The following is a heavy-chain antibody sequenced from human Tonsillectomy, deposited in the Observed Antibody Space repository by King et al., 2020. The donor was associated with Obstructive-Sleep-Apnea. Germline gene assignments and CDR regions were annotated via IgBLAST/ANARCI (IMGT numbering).Heavy chain of an antibody. CDR1: GFTFSSYG. CDR3: AKDKRGSSHDAFDI. D-gene: IGHD1-26*01. CDR2: ISYDGSNK. V-gene: IGHV3-30*18. J-gene: IGHJ3*02. Sequence: QVQLVESGGGVVQPGRSLRLSCAASGFTFSSYGMHWVRQAPGKGLEWVAVISYDGSNKYYADSVKGRFTISRDNSKNTLYLQMNSLRAEDTAVYYCAKDKRGSSHDAFDIWGQGTMVTVSS.